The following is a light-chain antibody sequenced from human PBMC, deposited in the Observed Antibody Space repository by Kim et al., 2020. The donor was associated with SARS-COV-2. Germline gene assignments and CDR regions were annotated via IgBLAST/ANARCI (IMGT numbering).Light chain of an antibody. CDR3: QQYDDWPLT. J-gene: IGKJ4*01. CDR2: DTS. V-gene: IGKV3-15*01. CDR1: QNVGSL. Sequence: EIVMTQSPATLSVSPGERVILSCRASQNVGSLLAWYQQKPGQAPRLLIFDTSTRATGIPARFSGSGSATEFTLTISGLQSEDFAVYYCQQYDDWPLTFGGGTKLEIK.